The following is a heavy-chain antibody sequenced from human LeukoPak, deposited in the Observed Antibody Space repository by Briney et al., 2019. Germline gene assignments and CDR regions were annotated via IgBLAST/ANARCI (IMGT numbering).Heavy chain of an antibody. J-gene: IGHJ4*02. D-gene: IGHD3-10*01. V-gene: IGHV1-69*05. Sequence: SVKVSCKASGGTFSSYAISWVRQAPGQGLEWMGRIIPIFGTANYAQKFQGRVTMTRNNSIRTAYMELSSLRSEDTAVYDCARGLMVRGVHPREYYFDYWGQGTLVTVSS. CDR1: GGTFSSYA. CDR2: IIPIFGTA. CDR3: ARGLMVRGVHPREYYFDY.